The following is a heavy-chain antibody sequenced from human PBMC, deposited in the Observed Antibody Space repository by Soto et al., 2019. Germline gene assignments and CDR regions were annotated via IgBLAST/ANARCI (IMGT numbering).Heavy chain of an antibody. D-gene: IGHD3-16*01. CDR1: GFIFSTYA. Sequence: VGSLRLSGAASGFIFSTYAMSWVRQAPEKGLEWVSSISGSGGNKYYADSVKGRFTISRGNSENTLYLQMNSLRAEDTAIYYCTRNRALDRGLLHWGQGTLVTVSS. CDR3: TRNRALDRGLLH. J-gene: IGHJ4*02. V-gene: IGHV3-23*01. CDR2: ISGSGGNK.